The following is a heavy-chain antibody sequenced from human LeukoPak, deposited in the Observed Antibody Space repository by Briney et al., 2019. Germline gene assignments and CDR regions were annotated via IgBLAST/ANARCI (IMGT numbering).Heavy chain of an antibody. CDR3: VRDGGPFQYSGSNWVDY. J-gene: IGHJ4*02. CDR1: GYTFSGYY. Sequence: GASVKVSCKASGYTFSGYYMHWVRQAPGQGLEWMGWINPNSGGTDYAQKFQGRVTMTRDTSITTAYMELSRLRSDDTAVYYCVRDGGPFQYSGSNWVDYWGQGTLVTVSS. CDR2: INPNSGGT. V-gene: IGHV1-2*02. D-gene: IGHD1-26*01.